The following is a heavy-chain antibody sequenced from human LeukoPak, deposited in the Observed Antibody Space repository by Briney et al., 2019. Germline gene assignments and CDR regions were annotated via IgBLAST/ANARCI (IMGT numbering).Heavy chain of an antibody. D-gene: IGHD1-1*01. J-gene: IGHJ4*02. V-gene: IGHV1-2*02. CDR2: INPDNGDT. CDR3: ARNNDDLDF. CDR1: GYIFSDYY. Sequence: GASVKVSCEASGYIFSDYYIYWIRQAPGQGLEWMGWINPDNGDTSYAQRFQDRITLTRDTSITTAFMDLTSLTSDDTAVYYCARNNDDLDFWGQGTLVTVSS.